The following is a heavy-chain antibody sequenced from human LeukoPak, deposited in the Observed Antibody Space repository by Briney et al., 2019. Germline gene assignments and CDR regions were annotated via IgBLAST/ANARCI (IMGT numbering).Heavy chain of an antibody. Sequence: GGSLRLSCTASGLTLGYYAMSWFRQAPGRGVEWVGFIRSKNYGGTTEYAASVKGRFTISRDDSKSITYLQMNSLKTEDTAVYYCTRDQYSSGWYDILFDYWGQGTLVTVSS. CDR2: IRSKNYGGTT. CDR1: GLTLGYYA. J-gene: IGHJ4*02. CDR3: TRDQYSSGWYDILFDY. D-gene: IGHD6-19*01. V-gene: IGHV3-49*03.